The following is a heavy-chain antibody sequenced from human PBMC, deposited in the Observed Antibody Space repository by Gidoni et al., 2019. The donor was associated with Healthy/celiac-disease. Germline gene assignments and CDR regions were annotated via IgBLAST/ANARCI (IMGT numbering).Heavy chain of an antibody. Sequence: QVQLQQWGAGLWKPSETLSLTCAVYGGSFSGYHWSWIRQPPGKGLEWIGEINHSGSTNYNPSLKRRVTISVDTSKNQFYLKPSSVTAADTAVYYCARARRRSSSSPPPHYYYYGMDVWGQGTTVTVSS. D-gene: IGHD6-6*01. CDR3: ARARRRSSSSPPPHYYYYGMDV. V-gene: IGHV4-34*01. CDR1: GGSFSGYH. J-gene: IGHJ6*02. CDR2: INHSGST.